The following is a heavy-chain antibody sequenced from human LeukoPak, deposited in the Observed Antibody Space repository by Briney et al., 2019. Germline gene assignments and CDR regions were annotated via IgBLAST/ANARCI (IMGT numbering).Heavy chain of an antibody. D-gene: IGHD1-26*01. CDR2: ISPNSGGT. V-gene: IGHV1-2*02. CDR1: GYTFIDYY. Sequence: ASVKVSCTASGYTFIDYYMHWVRQAPGQGLEWIGWISPNSGGTKSVQKFQGRVTMTRDTSITTVYMELSGLSFDDTAVYYCARGGGRYSVDYWGQGTLVIVSS. CDR3: ARGGGRYSVDY. J-gene: IGHJ4*02.